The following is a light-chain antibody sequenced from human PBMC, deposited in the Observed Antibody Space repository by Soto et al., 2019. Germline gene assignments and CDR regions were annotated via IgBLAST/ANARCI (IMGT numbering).Light chain of an antibody. CDR3: CSYAGSSTFG. CDR2: EGS. CDR1: SSDVVSYNL. Sequence: QSALTQPASVSGSPGQSITISCTGTSSDVVSYNLVSWYQQHPGKAPKLMIYEGSKRPSGVSNRFSGSKSGNTASLTISGLQAEDEADYYCCSYAGSSTFGFGGGTKLTVL. V-gene: IGLV2-23*03. J-gene: IGLJ2*01.